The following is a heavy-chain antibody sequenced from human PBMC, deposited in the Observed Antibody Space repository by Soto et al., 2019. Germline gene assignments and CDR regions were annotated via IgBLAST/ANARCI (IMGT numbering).Heavy chain of an antibody. CDR1: GFTFSSYA. Sequence: GGSLRLSCAASGFTFSSYAMSWVRQAPGKGLEWVSAISGSGGSTYYADSVKGRFTISRDNSKNTLYLQMNSLRAEDTAVYYCAKVNDYIWGSYRYPFDYWGQGTLVTVSS. D-gene: IGHD3-16*02. CDR3: AKVNDYIWGSYRYPFDY. V-gene: IGHV3-23*01. CDR2: ISGSGGST. J-gene: IGHJ4*02.